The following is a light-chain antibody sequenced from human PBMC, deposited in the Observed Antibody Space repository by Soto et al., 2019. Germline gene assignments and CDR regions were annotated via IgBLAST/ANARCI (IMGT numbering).Light chain of an antibody. CDR3: CSYAGSSTSL. J-gene: IGLJ1*01. V-gene: IGLV2-23*02. CDR1: SSDVGSYNL. CDR2: EVS. Sequence: SVLTQPASVSRSPGQSITMSCTGTSSDVGSYNLVSWYQQHPGKAPKLMIYEVSKRPSGVSNRFSGSKSGNTASLTISGLQAEDEADYYCCSYAGSSTSLFGTGTKVTVL.